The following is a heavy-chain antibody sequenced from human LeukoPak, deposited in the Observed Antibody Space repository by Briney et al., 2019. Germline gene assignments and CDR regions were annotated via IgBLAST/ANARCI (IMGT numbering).Heavy chain of an antibody. CDR1: GGSISSSSYY. J-gene: IGHJ5*02. V-gene: IGHV4-39*07. CDR3: ARRGYTYGWGWFDP. Sequence: SQTLSLTCTVSGGSISSSSYYWGWIRQPPGKGLEWIGSIYHSGSTYYNPSLKSRVTISVDTSKNQFSLKVNSVTAADTAVYYCARRGYTYGWGWFDPWGQGTLVTVSS. CDR2: IYHSGST. D-gene: IGHD5-18*01.